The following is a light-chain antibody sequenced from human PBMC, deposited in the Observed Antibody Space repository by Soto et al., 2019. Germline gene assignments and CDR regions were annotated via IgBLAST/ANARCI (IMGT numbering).Light chain of an antibody. CDR3: QRYNSVPVT. J-gene: IGKJ5*01. CDR1: QGISNL. CDR2: SAS. Sequence: DFQMTQSPSSLSASVGDRVTITCRASQGISNLLAWYQQKAGTVPKLLIYSASTLQSGVPSRFSGSGSGTDFTLTIRNVQPEDVATYYCQRYNSVPVTFGQGTRLEIK. V-gene: IGKV1-27*01.